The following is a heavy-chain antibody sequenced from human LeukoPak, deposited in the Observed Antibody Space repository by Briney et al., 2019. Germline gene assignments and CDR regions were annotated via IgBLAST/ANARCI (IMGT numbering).Heavy chain of an antibody. Sequence: SQTLSLTCAVSGGSISSGGYSWSWIRQPPGKGLEWIGYIYHSGSTYYNPSLKSRVTISVDTSKNQFSLKLSSVTAADTAVYYCARLGWFDPWGQGTLVTVSS. CDR3: ARLGWFDP. J-gene: IGHJ5*02. CDR1: GGSISSGGYS. V-gene: IGHV4-30-2*03. CDR2: IYHSGST.